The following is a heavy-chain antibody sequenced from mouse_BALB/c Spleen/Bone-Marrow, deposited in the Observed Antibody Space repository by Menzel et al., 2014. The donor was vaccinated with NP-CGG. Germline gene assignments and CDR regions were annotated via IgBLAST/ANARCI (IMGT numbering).Heavy chain of an antibody. Sequence: VQLQQSGAELVKPGASVKLSCTASGFNIKDTYMHWVKQRPEQGLEWIGRIDPANGNTKYDPKFQGKATITTDTSSNTAYLQVSSLTSEGTAVYYCASATTATYYAMTTGVKEPQSPSPQ. CDR1: GFNIKDTY. CDR2: IDPANGNT. D-gene: IGHD1-2*01. J-gene: IGHJ4*01. V-gene: IGHV14-3*02. CDR3: ASATTATYYAMTT.